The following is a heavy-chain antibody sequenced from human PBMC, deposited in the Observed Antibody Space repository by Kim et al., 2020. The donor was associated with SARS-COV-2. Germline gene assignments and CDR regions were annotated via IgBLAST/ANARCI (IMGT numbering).Heavy chain of an antibody. CDR3: AVQGRVIVGTPAAHSFDS. J-gene: IGHJ4*01. CDR1: GFTYSTYA. D-gene: IGHD6-13*01. V-gene: IGHV3-23*01. CDR2: ISPDGDYI. Sequence: GGSLRLSCAASGFTYSTYAMTWVRQAPGKGLEWVSSISPDGDYIYYADSVKGRFSDSRDNSKNTLYLQMNSLRAEDTALYYCAVQGRVIVGTPAAHSFDSWGHGILVTVS.